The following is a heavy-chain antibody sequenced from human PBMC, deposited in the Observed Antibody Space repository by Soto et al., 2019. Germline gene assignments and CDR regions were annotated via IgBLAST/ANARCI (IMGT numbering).Heavy chain of an antibody. CDR2: INPNSGGT. Sequence: QVQLVQSGAEVKKPGASVKVSCKASGYTFTGYYMHWVRQAPGQGLEWMGWINPNSGGTNYAQKFQGWVTMTRDTSISTAYMELSRLRSDDTAVYYCARDRRCGGDCDAFDIWGQGTMVTVSS. CDR1: GYTFTGYY. V-gene: IGHV1-2*04. D-gene: IGHD2-21*02. CDR3: ARDRRCGGDCDAFDI. J-gene: IGHJ3*02.